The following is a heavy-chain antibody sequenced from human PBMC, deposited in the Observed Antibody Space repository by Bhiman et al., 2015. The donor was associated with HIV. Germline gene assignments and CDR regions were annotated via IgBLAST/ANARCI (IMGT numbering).Heavy chain of an antibody. CDR1: GFTFSSYA. J-gene: IGHJ2*01. CDR3: AKDRAAGSTPWYFDL. V-gene: IGHV3-23*01. CDR2: FGGSGGST. Sequence: EVQLLESGGGLVQPGGSLRLSCAASGFTFSSYAMSWVRQAPGKGLEWVSTFGGSGGSTHYADSVKGRFTISRDNSKNTLYLQMNSLRAEDTAVYYCAKDRAAGSTPWYFDLWGRGTLVTVSS. D-gene: IGHD2-15*01.